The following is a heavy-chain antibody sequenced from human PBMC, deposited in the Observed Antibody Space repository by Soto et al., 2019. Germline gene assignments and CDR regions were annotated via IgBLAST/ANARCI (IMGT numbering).Heavy chain of an antibody. Sequence: QVQLEESGPGLVNPSETLSLTCNVSGASIKIYYWSWIRQSAGKGLEWIGRIYTTGNINYNPSLRSRVTVSRDSSKNQLSLKLTSVTAADSAVYFCVRDRLNWFDPWGQGLLVTVSS. V-gene: IGHV4-4*07. CDR1: GASIKIYY. CDR3: VRDRLNWFDP. J-gene: IGHJ5*02. CDR2: IYTTGNI.